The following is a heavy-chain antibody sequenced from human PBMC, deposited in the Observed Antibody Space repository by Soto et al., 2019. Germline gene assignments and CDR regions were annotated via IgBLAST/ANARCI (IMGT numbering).Heavy chain of an antibody. D-gene: IGHD6-13*01. CDR1: GFSLPTDAVG. J-gene: IGHJ4*02. Sequence: QITLTESGPTLVKPTQTLTLTCTFSGFSLPTDAVGVGWIRQPPGEALKWLALIYWDDDKRYSPLLKIRRTITKDTSANQVVPTMTDIDRADTGTYYCSPLNRAASGTRYYFDYWGRGTLVTVS. CDR2: IYWDDDK. CDR3: SPLNRAASGTRYYFDY. V-gene: IGHV2-5*02.